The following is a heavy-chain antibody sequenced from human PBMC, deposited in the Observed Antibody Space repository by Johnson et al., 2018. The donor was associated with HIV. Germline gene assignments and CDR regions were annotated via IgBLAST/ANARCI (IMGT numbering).Heavy chain of an antibody. CDR1: GLTFSNYP. CDR3: ASGDDDGF. V-gene: IGHV3-30*14. J-gene: IGHJ3*01. CDR2: ISFDGSNK. Sequence: QVQLVEYGGGVVRPGRSLRLSCAVSGLTFSNYPMHWVRQAPGKGLDWVAVISFDGSNKYYADSVKGRFTISRDNSKNKLYLQMNSLRVGDTAVYFCASGDDDGFLGQGTMVTVSS. D-gene: IGHD5-12*01.